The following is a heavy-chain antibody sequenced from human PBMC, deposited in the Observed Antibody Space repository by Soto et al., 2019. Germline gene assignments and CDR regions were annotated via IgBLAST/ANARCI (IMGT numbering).Heavy chain of an antibody. CDR2: ISGSGGST. Sequence: EVQLLESGGGLVQPGGSLRLSCAASGFTFSSYAMSWVRQAPGKGLEWVSAISGSGGSTYYADSVKGRFTISRDNSKNTLYLQMNSLRAEDTAVYYCANGAVVLWFGELFQFDYWGQGTLVTVSS. CDR3: ANGAVVLWFGELFQFDY. CDR1: GFTFSSYA. V-gene: IGHV3-23*01. D-gene: IGHD3-10*01. J-gene: IGHJ4*02.